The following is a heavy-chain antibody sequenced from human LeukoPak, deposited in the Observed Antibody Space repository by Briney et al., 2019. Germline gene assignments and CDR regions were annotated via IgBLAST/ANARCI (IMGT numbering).Heavy chain of an antibody. Sequence: NPSETLSLTCTVSGGSISSGGYYWSWIRQPPGKGLEWIGYIYHSGSTYYNPSLKSRVTISVDRSKNQFSLKLSSVTAADTAVYYCARASEDYGEPPFDIWGQGTMVTVSS. CDR2: IYHSGST. CDR1: GGSISSGGYY. D-gene: IGHD4-17*01. CDR3: ARASEDYGEPPFDI. V-gene: IGHV4-30-2*01. J-gene: IGHJ3*02.